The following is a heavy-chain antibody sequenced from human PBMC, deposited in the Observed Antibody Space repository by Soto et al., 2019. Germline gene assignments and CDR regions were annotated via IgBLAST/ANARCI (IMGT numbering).Heavy chain of an antibody. CDR3: TRLRGKDAFDI. Sequence: EVQLVESGGGLVQPGGSLKLSCAASGFTFSGSAMHWVRQASGKGLEWVGRIRSKANSYATAYAASVKGRFTISRDDSKNKAYFQMNSLKTEDTAVYYSTRLRGKDAFDIWGQGTMVTVSS. D-gene: IGHD3-10*01. CDR1: GFTFSGSA. V-gene: IGHV3-73*01. J-gene: IGHJ3*02. CDR2: IRSKANSYAT.